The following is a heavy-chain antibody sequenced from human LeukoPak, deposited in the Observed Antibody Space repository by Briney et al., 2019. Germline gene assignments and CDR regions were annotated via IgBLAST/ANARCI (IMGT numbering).Heavy chain of an antibody. Sequence: SETPSLTCAVYGGSFSGYYWSWICQPPGKGLEWIGEINHSGSTNYNPSLKSRVTISVDTSKNQFSLKLSSVTAADTAVYYCARGDTAMVAFDYWGQGTLVTVSS. CDR2: INHSGST. D-gene: IGHD5-18*01. J-gene: IGHJ4*02. V-gene: IGHV4-34*01. CDR3: ARGDTAMVAFDY. CDR1: GGSFSGYY.